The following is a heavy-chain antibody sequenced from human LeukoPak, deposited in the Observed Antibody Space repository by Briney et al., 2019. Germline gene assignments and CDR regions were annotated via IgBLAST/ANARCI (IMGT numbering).Heavy chain of an antibody. CDR3: ARLGSNNWFDP. V-gene: IGHV4-59*01. CDR1: GGSISSYY. CDR2: ISYSGRT. Sequence: SETLSLTCTVSGGSISSYYCSWTRQPPGKGLEWIGYISYSGRTNYNPSLKSRVTVSVDTSKNQFSLKLSSVTAADTAVYYCARLGSNNWFDPWGQGTLVTVSS. J-gene: IGHJ5*02.